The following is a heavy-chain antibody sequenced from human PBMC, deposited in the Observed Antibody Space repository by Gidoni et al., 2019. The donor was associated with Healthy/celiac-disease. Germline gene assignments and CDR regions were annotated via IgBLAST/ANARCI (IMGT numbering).Heavy chain of an antibody. CDR2: ISYDGSNK. CDR3: ARDSSSSWSLDY. D-gene: IGHD6-13*01. V-gene: IGHV3-30*01. J-gene: IGHJ4*02. Sequence: QVQLVESGGGVVQPGRSRRLSCAASGFTFSSYAMHWVRQAPGKGLEWVAVISYDGSNKYYADSVKGRFTISRDNSKNTLYLQMNSLRAEDTAVYYCARDSSSSWSLDYWGQGTLVTVSS. CDR1: GFTFSSYA.